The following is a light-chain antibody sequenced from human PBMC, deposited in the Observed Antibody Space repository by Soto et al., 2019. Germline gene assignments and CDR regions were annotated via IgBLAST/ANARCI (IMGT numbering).Light chain of an antibody. V-gene: IGKV3-20*01. J-gene: IGKJ3*01. CDR1: QSVRGNF. CDR3: QQYGTSLLT. CDR2: GAS. Sequence: EIVLTQSPGTLSLSPGERATLSCRASQSVRGNFLAWYQQKPGQAPRLLIYGASSRATGIPDRFSGSGSGTDFTLTITRLEPEDFAVFYCQQYGTSLLTFGPGTKV.